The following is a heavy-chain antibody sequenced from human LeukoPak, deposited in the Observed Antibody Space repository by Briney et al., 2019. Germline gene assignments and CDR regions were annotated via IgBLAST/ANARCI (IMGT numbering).Heavy chain of an antibody. Sequence: GGSLRLSCAASGFTFSSYGMHWVRQAPGKGLEWVAVISYDGSNKYYADSVKGRFSISRDNSKNTLYLQMDSLRGEDTAVYYCAKDFRIGYSAHFDYWGQGALVTVSS. J-gene: IGHJ4*02. D-gene: IGHD2-21*01. CDR2: ISYDGSNK. CDR3: AKDFRIGYSAHFDY. CDR1: GFTFSSYG. V-gene: IGHV3-30*18.